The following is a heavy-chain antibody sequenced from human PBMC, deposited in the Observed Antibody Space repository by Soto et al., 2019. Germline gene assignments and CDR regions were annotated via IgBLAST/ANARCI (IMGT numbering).Heavy chain of an antibody. CDR2: INPNVGTA. Sequence: QVQLVQSGTEVKEPGASVKISCKASGYTVTSYQMHWVRQAPGQGLEWMGVINPNVGTATYAQILQARLTVSRETSTNTVYMELSSLRSEDTALYYCARDKYSHDRSRALDFWGKGTMVIVSS. V-gene: IGHV1-46*04. CDR3: ARDKYSHDRSRALDF. D-gene: IGHD6-13*01. CDR1: GYTVTSYQ. J-gene: IGHJ3*01.